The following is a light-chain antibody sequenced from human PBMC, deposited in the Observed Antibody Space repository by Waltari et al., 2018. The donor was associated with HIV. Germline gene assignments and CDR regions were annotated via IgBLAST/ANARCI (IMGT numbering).Light chain of an antibody. CDR1: QSVSSN. CDR2: GAF. V-gene: IGKV3-15*01. J-gene: IGKJ1*01. CDR3: QQYNNWPTWT. Sequence: DIVMTQSPATLSVSPGQRATLSCRASQSVSSNLAWYQQKPGQAPRLLMYGAFTRATGIPARFSGGGSGTEFTLTITSLQSEDFAVYYCQQYNNWPTWTFGQGTKVEIK.